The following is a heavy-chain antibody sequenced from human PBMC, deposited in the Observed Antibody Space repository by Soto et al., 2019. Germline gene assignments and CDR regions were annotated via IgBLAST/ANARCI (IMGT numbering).Heavy chain of an antibody. D-gene: IGHD3-10*01. CDR2: IKQDGSDT. V-gene: IGHV3-7*02. J-gene: IGHJ6*02. Sequence: GGSLRLSCAASGFTLRNSRMSWVRQAPGKGLEWVANIKQDGSDTYYVDSVKGRFTISRDNSKNTLYLQMNSLRAEDTAVYYCANNYYGSGSYYNTDTNSAPGDFYYGMDVWGQGITVTVSS. CDR3: ANNYYGSGSYYNTDTNSAPGDFYYGMDV. CDR1: GFTLRNSR.